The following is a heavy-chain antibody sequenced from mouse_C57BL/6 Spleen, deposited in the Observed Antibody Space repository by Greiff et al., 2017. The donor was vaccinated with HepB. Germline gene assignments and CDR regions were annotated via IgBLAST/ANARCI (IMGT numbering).Heavy chain of an antibody. CDR3: ARSENGYGGGY. CDR2: IHPNSGST. Sequence: QVHVKQPGAELVKPGASVKLSCKASGYTFTSYWMHWVKQRPGQGLEWIGMIHPNSGSTNYNEKFKSKATLTVDKSSSTAYMQLSSLTSEDSAVYYCARSENGYGGGYWGQGTTLTVSS. CDR1: GYTFTSYW. D-gene: IGHD2-2*01. V-gene: IGHV1-64*01. J-gene: IGHJ2*01.